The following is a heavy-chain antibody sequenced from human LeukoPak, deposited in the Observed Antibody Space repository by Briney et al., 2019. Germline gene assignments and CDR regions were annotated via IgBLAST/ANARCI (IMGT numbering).Heavy chain of an antibody. CDR1: GFTFSNYV. CDR3: AELEWPRGY. D-gene: IGHD1-7*01. CDR2: IKQDGSER. Sequence: GGSLRLSCAASGFTFSNYVIHWVRQPPGKGLEWVANIKQDGSERYYVDSVKGRFTISRDNAKNSLYLQMNSLRAEDTAVYYCAELEWPRGYWGQGTLVTVSS. V-gene: IGHV3-7*01. J-gene: IGHJ4*02.